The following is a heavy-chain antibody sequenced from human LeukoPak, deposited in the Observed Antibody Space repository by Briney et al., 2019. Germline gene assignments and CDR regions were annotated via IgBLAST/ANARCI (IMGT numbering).Heavy chain of an antibody. CDR1: GFTFSSYA. D-gene: IGHD3-10*01. Sequence: PGRALRLSCAASGFTFSSYAMHWVRQAPGKGLEWVAVISYDGSNKYYADSVKGRFTISRDNSKNTLYLQMNRMRAEDTAVYYCARDSPRPSYYGSGSHPTGWGQGTLVTVSS. CDR3: ARDSPRPSYYGSGSHPTG. V-gene: IGHV3-30*14. J-gene: IGHJ4*02. CDR2: ISYDGSNK.